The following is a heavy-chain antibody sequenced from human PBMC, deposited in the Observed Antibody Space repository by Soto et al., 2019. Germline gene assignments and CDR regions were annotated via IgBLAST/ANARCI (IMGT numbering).Heavy chain of an antibody. CDR2: ISSSGGTI. CDR3: ARASSPRDPWLDY. J-gene: IGHJ4*02. Sequence: PGGSLRLSCGASGFTFSHDYMSWIRQAPGKGLEWVSYISSSGGTIYYADSVKGRFTISRDNAKNSLFLQMNSLRADDTAVYYCARASSPRDPWLDYWGQGTLVTVSS. V-gene: IGHV3-11*01. CDR1: GFTFSHDY. D-gene: IGHD5-18*01.